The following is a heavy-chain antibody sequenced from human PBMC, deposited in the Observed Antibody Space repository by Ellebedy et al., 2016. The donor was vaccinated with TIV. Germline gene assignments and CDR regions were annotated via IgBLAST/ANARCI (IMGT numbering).Heavy chain of an antibody. J-gene: IGHJ4*02. CDR1: AVDNAV. V-gene: IGHV3-23*01. CDR2: ISGDGDTT. CDR3: ARDPPHYEARTNVDY. D-gene: IGHD2-8*01. Sequence: PGGSLRLSCAGTAVDNAVMNWVCQAPGKGLDWVSTISGDGDTTVYADSVKGRFTISRDNSRSTLYLQMNSLRAEDTAMYYCARDPPHYEARTNVDYWGQGTLVTVSS.